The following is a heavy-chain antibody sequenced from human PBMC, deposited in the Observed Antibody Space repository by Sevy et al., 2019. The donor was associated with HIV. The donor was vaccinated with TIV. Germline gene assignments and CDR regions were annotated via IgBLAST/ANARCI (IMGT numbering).Heavy chain of an antibody. CDR3: AREDIVVVVAATGEGFDY. Sequence: ASLKVSCKASGYTFTSYAMHWVRQAPGQRLEWMGWINAGNGNTKYSRKFQGRVTITRDTSASTAYMELSSLRSEDTAVYYCAREDIVVVVAATGEGFDYWGQGTLFTVSS. J-gene: IGHJ4*02. V-gene: IGHV1-3*01. CDR1: GYTFTSYA. CDR2: INAGNGNT. D-gene: IGHD2-15*01.